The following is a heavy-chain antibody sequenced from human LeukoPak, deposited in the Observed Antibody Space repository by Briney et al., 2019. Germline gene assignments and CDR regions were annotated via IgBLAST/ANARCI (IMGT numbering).Heavy chain of an antibody. CDR3: ARDLIQPPFDY. V-gene: IGHV3-21*01. J-gene: IGHJ4*02. CDR2: ISSSSSYI. CDR1: GFTFSSYS. Sequence: GSLRLSCVASGFTFSSYSMNWVRQAPGRGLEWVSSISSSSSYIYYADSVKGRFTISRDNAKNSLYLQMNSLRAEDTAVYYCARDLIQPPFDYWGQGPLVTVSS. D-gene: IGHD5-18*01.